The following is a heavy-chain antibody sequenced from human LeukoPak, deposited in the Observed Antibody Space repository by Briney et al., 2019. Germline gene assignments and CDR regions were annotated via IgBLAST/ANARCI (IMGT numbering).Heavy chain of an antibody. V-gene: IGHV3-66*01. J-gene: IGHJ4*02. CDR2: TYSGDTT. D-gene: IGHD6-19*01. Sequence: PGGSLRLSCAAFGFIVRSNHINWVRQAPGKGLEWVSITYSGDTTYCADSVKGRFIISRDDSKNTLSLQMNDLRGEDTAVYYCGRDRGGTSGWSPVGYWGQGTLVTVSS. CDR3: GRDRGGTSGWSPVGY. CDR1: GFIVRSNH.